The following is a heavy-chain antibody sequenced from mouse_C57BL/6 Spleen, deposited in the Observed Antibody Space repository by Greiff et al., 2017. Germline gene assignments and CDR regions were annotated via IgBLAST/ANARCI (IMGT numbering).Heavy chain of an antibody. CDR2: IYPGDGDT. CDR1: GYAFSSSW. D-gene: IGHD2-4*01. Sequence: QVHVKQSGPELVKPGASVKISCKASGYAFSSSWMNWVKQRPGKGLEWIGRIYPGDGDTNYNGKFKGKATLTADKSSSTAYMELSSLTADDSAVYLCARSLDYDYGDEGYYAMDYWGQGTSVTVSS. V-gene: IGHV1-82*01. J-gene: IGHJ4*01. CDR3: ARSLDYDYGDEGYYAMDY.